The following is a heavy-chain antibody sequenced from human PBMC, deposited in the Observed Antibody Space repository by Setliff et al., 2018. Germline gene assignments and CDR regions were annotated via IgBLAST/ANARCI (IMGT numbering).Heavy chain of an antibody. Sequence: GGSLRLSCAASGFTFRSYTMNWVRQAPGKGLEWVSYISSSSSTMYYADSVKGRFTISRDNAKNSLYLQMNSLRAEDTAVYYCARARGSSWLFYYMDVWGKGTTVTVSS. CDR1: GFTFRSYT. CDR3: ARARGSSWLFYYMDV. CDR2: ISSSSSTM. D-gene: IGHD6-13*01. J-gene: IGHJ6*03. V-gene: IGHV3-48*01.